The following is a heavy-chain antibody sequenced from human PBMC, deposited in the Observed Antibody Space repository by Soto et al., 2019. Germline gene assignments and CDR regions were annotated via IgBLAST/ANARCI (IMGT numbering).Heavy chain of an antibody. D-gene: IGHD2-2*01. V-gene: IGHV1-18*01. CDR2: SSAYNGNT. Sequence: QVQLVQSGAEVKKPGASVKVSCKASGYTFTSYGISWVRQAPGHGLEWMGWSSAYNGNTNYAQKLQGRVTMTTDTSTSTAYMELRSLRSDDTTVYYCASLFTSSQWRYGMDFWCHGTTGTVSS. CDR1: GYTFTSYG. CDR3: ASLFTSSQWRYGMDF. J-gene: IGHJ6*02.